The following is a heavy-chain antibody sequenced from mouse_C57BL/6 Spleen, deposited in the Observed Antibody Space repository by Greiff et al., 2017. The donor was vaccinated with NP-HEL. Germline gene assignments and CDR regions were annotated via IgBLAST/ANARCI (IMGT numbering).Heavy chain of an antibody. CDR1: GFTFSSYA. CDR3: ARESYYDYDSAY. Sequence: EVKLVESGGGLVKPGGSLKLSCAASGFTFSSYAMSWVRQTPEKRLEWVATISAGGSYTYYPDNVKGRFTISRDNAKNNLYLQMSHLKSEDTAMYYCARESYYDYDSAYWGQGTLVTVSA. V-gene: IGHV5-4*01. CDR2: ISAGGSYT. J-gene: IGHJ3*01. D-gene: IGHD2-4*01.